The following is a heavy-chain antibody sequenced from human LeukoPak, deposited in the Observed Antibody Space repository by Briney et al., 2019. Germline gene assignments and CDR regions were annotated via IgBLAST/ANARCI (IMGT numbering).Heavy chain of an antibody. Sequence: SETLSLTCTVSGGSISSSSYYWGWIRQPPGKGLEWIGSIYYSGSTYYNPSLQSRVTISVDTSKNQFSLKLSSVTAADTAVYYCARGRGDIVVVPAAIPQGFDPWGQGTLVTVSS. CDR1: GGSISSSSYY. V-gene: IGHV4-39*07. CDR2: IYYSGST. D-gene: IGHD2-2*01. CDR3: ARGRGDIVVVPAAIPQGFDP. J-gene: IGHJ5*02.